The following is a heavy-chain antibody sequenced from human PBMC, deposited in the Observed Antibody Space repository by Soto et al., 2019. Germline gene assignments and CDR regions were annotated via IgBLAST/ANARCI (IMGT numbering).Heavy chain of an antibody. CDR2: IIPIFGTA. V-gene: IGHV1-69*13. Sequence: SVKVSCKASGGTFSSYAISWVRQAPGQGLEWMGGIIPIFGTANYAQKFQGRVTITADESTSTAYMELSSLRSEDTAVYYCAIDCSSTSCCTSRPRSWGQGTLVTVSS. CDR3: AIDCSSTSCCTSRPRS. D-gene: IGHD2-2*02. J-gene: IGHJ4*02. CDR1: GGTFSSYA.